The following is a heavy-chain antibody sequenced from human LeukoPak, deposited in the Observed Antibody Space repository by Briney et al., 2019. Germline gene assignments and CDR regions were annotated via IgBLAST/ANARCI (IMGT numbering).Heavy chain of an antibody. V-gene: IGHV4-39*01. D-gene: IGHD1-14*01. Sequence: SETLSLTCTVSGGSINTPNYYWGWIRQTPGKGLEWIGTIYYSGSTYYNPSLKRRVSLSLDTSKKQFSLKLRSVTAADTAVYYCARHEWGITNAFDIWGQGTMVTVSS. CDR2: IYYSGST. CDR3: ARHEWGITNAFDI. J-gene: IGHJ3*02. CDR1: GGSINTPNYY.